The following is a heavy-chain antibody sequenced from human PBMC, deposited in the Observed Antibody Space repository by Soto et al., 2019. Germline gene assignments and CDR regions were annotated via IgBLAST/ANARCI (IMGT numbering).Heavy chain of an antibody. V-gene: IGHV3-7*03. D-gene: IGHD2-2*01. Sequence: PGGSLRLSCAASGFNFGDYWMSWVRQAPGKGLEWVASIKRDGSEKVYADSVKDRLTISRDNVNNALYLHMNNLRADDTAIYYCARFGTNSAWFYNYYGMDVWGQGTAVTVSS. CDR2: IKRDGSEK. CDR1: GFNFGDYW. CDR3: ARFGTNSAWFYNYYGMDV. J-gene: IGHJ6*02.